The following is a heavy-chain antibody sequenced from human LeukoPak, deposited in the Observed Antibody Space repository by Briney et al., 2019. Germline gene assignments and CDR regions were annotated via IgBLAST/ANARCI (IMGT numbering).Heavy chain of an antibody. CDR3: ARYCSGGSCRRLAVKDAFDI. V-gene: IGHV3-33*01. D-gene: IGHD2-15*01. CDR2: IWYDGSNK. CDR1: GFTFSSYG. Sequence: GGSLRLSCAASGFTFSSYGMHWVRQAPGKGLEWVAVIWYDGSNKYYADSVKGRFTISRDNSKNTLYLQMNSLRAEDTAVYYCARYCSGGSCRRLAVKDAFDIWGQGTMVTVSS. J-gene: IGHJ3*02.